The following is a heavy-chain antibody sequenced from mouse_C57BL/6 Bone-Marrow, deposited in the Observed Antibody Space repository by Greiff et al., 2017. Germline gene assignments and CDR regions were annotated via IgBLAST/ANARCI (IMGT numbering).Heavy chain of an antibody. CDR1: GFSLTSYG. CDR3: ASYGNYAWFAY. Sequence: QVPLQQSGPGLVQPSQSLSITCTVSGFSLTSYGVHWVRQSPGKVLEWLGVVWSGGSTDYNAAVISRLSISKDNSKSQVFFNMTSLPAEDTAIYYCASYGNYAWFAYWGQGTLVTGSA. CDR2: VWSGGST. D-gene: IGHD2-1*01. J-gene: IGHJ3*01. V-gene: IGHV2-2*01.